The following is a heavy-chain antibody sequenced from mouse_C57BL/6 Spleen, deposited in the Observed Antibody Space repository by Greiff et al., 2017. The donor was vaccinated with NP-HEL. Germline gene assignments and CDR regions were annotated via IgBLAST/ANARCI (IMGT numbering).Heavy chain of an antibody. CDR1: GYTFTSYW. J-gene: IGHJ3*01. D-gene: IGHD3-2*02. CDR3: ARGTAQAPGVFCAY. CDR2: IDPSDSYT. Sequence: QVQLQQPGAELVKPGASVKLSCKASGYTFTSYWMQWVKQRPGQGLEWIGEIDPSDSYTNYNQKFKGKATLTVDTSSSTAYMQLSSLTVEDSAVYYGARGTAQAPGVFCAYWGQGTLVTVSA. V-gene: IGHV1-50*01.